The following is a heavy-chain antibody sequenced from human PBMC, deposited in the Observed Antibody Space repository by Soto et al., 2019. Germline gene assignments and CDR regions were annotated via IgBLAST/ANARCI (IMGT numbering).Heavy chain of an antibody. Sequence: TLSLTCTVSGGSISSGGYYWSWIRQHPGKGLEWIGYIYYSGSTYYNPSLKSRVTISVDTSKNQFSLKLSSVTAADTAVYYCARSEAAAGTWGNWFDPWGQGTLVTVSS. J-gene: IGHJ5*02. D-gene: IGHD6-13*01. CDR1: GGSISSGGYY. V-gene: IGHV4-31*03. CDR2: IYYSGST. CDR3: ARSEAAAGTWGNWFDP.